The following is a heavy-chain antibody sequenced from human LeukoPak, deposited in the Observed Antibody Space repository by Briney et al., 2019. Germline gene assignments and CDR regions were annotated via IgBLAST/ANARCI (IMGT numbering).Heavy chain of an antibody. CDR2: IYSDGDT. Sequence: PGGSLRLSCAASAFTVSSNFMTWVRQAPGKGLEWVSVIYSDGDTYYADSVKGRFTISRDNFKNMLYLQMNTLRADDTAVYYCVTSNYGSGTLDYWGRGTLVAVSS. V-gene: IGHV3-66*01. J-gene: IGHJ4*02. CDR3: VTSNYGSGTLDY. CDR1: AFTVSSNF. D-gene: IGHD3-10*01.